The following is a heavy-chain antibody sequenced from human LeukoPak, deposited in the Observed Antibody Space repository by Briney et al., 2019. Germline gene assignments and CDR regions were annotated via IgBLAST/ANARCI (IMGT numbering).Heavy chain of an antibody. V-gene: IGHV3-9*01. Sequence: GGSLRLSCAASGFTFDDYAMHWVWPAPGKGLGWGSGLCWNIINIEQADSLMGQLTISRDNAKNSLYLQINSLRVEDTAFYYFARGPSHYSLIYRYFDYWGQGTLVTVSS. CDR1: GFTFDDYA. J-gene: IGHJ4*02. CDR2: LCWNIINI. D-gene: IGHD3-10*01. CDR3: ARGPSHYSLIYRYFDY.